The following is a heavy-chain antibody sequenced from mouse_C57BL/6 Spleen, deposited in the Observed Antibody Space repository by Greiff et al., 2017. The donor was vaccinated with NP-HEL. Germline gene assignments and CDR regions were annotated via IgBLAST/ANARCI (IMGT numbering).Heavy chain of an antibody. CDR2: IYPVCGCT. Sequence: QVQLQQPGAELVRPGASVPLSCKASVYTFTSYWFTWVKLRPGQGLEWIGVIYPVCGCTNYNKKFKCKATLTVDTSSSTAYMQLSSLTSEDSAVYYSAREKEESTFAYWGQGTLVTVSA. CDR1: VYTFTSYW. V-gene: IGHV1-55*01. J-gene: IGHJ3*01. CDR3: AREKEESTFAY. D-gene: IGHD2-1*01.